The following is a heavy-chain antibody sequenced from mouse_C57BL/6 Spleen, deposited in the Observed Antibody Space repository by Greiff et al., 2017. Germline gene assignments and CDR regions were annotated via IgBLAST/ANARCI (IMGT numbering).Heavy chain of an antibody. CDR2: IYPGDGDT. CDR1: GYAFSSYW. CDR3: AKEGGTGIFDY. Sequence: VKLVESGAELVKPGASVKISCKASGYAFSSYWMNWVKQRPGKGLEWIGQIYPGDGDTNYNGKFKGKATLTADKSSSTAYMQLSSLTSEDSAVYFCAKEGGTGIFDYWGQGTTLTVSS. D-gene: IGHD4-1*01. J-gene: IGHJ2*01. V-gene: IGHV1-80*01.